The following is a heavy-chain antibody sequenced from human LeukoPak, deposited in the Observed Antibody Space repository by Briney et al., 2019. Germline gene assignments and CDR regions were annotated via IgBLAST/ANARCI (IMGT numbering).Heavy chain of an antibody. CDR3: ATATAYSSGWVYGMDV. V-gene: IGHV3-30*03. Sequence: PGGSLRLSCAASGFTFSSYGMHWVRQAPGKGLEWVAVISYDGSNKYYADSVKGRFTIFRDNSENTLYLQMNSLRAEDTAVYYCATATAYSSGWVYGMDVWGQGTTVTVSS. CDR1: GFTFSSYG. D-gene: IGHD6-19*01. J-gene: IGHJ6*02. CDR2: ISYDGSNK.